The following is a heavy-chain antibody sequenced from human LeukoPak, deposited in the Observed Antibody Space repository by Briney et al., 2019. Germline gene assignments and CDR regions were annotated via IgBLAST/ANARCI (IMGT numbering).Heavy chain of an antibody. CDR3: ANTFDYGGNFDY. Sequence: PGGSLRLSCAASGFTFSGSAMHWVRQASGKGLEWVGRIRSKANSYATAYAASVKGRFTISRDDSKNTAYLQMNSLRAEDTAVYYCANTFDYGGNFDYWGQGTLVTVSS. CDR1: GFTFSGSA. V-gene: IGHV3-73*01. J-gene: IGHJ4*02. D-gene: IGHD4-23*01. CDR2: IRSKANSYAT.